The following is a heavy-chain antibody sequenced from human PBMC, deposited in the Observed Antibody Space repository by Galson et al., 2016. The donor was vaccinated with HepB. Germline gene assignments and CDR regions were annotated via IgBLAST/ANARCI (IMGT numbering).Heavy chain of an antibody. V-gene: IGHV2-70*01. CDR3: ARIPMITYGNYFYYGLDV. Sequence: PALVTPTQTLTLTCTFSGFSLSTSGMCVSWIRQPPGKALEWLALINWDDDKKYSTSLKTRLTISKDTSKNQVVLTMTNMDPVDTATYYCARIPMITYGNYFYYGLDVWGQGTTVTVSS. CDR1: GFSLSTSGMC. J-gene: IGHJ6*02. D-gene: IGHD3-16*01. CDR2: INWDDDK.